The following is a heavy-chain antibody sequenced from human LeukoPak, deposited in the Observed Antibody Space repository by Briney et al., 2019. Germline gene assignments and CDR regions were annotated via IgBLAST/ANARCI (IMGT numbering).Heavy chain of an antibody. Sequence: GGSLRLSCAASGFTFSTYTMTWVRQAPGEGLEWVANIKPDGSEGYYLDSLKGRFTISRDNAKNSLYLEMTNLRVEDTAVYYCARSGGYGWDYWGQGALVTVSS. CDR1: GFTFSTYT. V-gene: IGHV3-7*01. D-gene: IGHD5-12*01. J-gene: IGHJ4*02. CDR2: IKPDGSEG. CDR3: ARSGGYGWDY.